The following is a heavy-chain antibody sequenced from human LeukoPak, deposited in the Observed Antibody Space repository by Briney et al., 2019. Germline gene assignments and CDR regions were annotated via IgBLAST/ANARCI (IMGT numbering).Heavy chain of an antibody. J-gene: IGHJ4*02. CDR3: ARTSQTFDY. V-gene: IGHV3-30*04. CDR1: GFTFSNYA. Sequence: GGSLRRSCAASGFTFSNYAMNWVRQAPGKGLEWVAVISYDGRNKYYADSVKGRFTISRDNSKNTLYLQMNSLRPEDTAVYYCARTSQTFDYWGQGTLVTVSS. CDR2: ISYDGRNK.